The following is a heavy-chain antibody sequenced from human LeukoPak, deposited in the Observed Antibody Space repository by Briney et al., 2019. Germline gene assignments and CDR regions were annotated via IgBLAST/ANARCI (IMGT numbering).Heavy chain of an antibody. D-gene: IGHD2-2*01. CDR1: GYTLTNFG. CDR2: ISVYTGNA. CDR3: ARWVLSATIGKPRDAFDI. J-gene: IGHJ3*02. Sequence: ASVKVSCKASGYTLTNFGISWVRLAPGQGLEWMGWISVYTGNANYGQKVRGRVTMTTDTSTNTAYMELRSLRSDDTAVYYCARWVLSATIGKPRDAFDIWGQGTMVTVSS. V-gene: IGHV1-18*01.